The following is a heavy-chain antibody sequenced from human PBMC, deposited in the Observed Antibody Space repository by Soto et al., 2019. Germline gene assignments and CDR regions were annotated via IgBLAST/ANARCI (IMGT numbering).Heavy chain of an antibody. D-gene: IGHD3-3*02. CDR1: GFNFANFG. CDR3: ARNPLSDIFGVRNIVENWFDP. Sequence: PGGSLRLSCAASGFNFANFGMGWVRQAPGKGLQWVASITHNNGATYYADSVKGRFSVSRDNSRNVMYLQMKGLGVDDTAVYFCARNPLSDIFGVRNIVENWFDPWGQGSLVTVS. J-gene: IGHJ5*02. V-gene: IGHV3-23*01. CDR2: ITHNNGAT.